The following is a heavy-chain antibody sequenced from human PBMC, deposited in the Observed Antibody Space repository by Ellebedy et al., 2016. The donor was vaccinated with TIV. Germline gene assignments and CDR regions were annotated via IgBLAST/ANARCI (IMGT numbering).Heavy chain of an antibody. Sequence: GESLKISCATSGFTFRSYGMHWVRQAPGKGLEWVAFIWYDGSNKYYADSVKGRFTISRDDPGNTLHLQMNSLRPEDTAVYYCGRGGGPAGPFGGMLQDWGQGAQVTVSS. CDR1: GFTFRSYG. V-gene: IGHV3-30*02. D-gene: IGHD1-26*01. J-gene: IGHJ1*01. CDR2: IWYDGSNK. CDR3: GRGGGPAGPFGGMLQD.